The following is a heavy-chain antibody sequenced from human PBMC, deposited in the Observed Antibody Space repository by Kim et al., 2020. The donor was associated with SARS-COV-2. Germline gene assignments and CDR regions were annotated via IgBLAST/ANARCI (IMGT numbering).Heavy chain of an antibody. Sequence: SVKVSCKASGGTFSSYAISWVRQAPGQGLEWMGGIIPIFGTANYAQKFQGRVTITADESTSTAYMELSSLRSEDTAVYYCARVQDWVRGGNYYGMDVWGQGTTVTVSS. V-gene: IGHV1-69*13. D-gene: IGHD3-10*01. CDR3: ARVQDWVRGGNYYGMDV. J-gene: IGHJ6*02. CDR2: IIPIFGTA. CDR1: GGTFSSYA.